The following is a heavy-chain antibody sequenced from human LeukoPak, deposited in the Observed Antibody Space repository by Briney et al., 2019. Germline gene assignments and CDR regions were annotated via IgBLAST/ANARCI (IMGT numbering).Heavy chain of an antibody. CDR2: IRYDGSNK. CDR3: AKSDTGMLYYYYMDV. J-gene: IGHJ6*03. V-gene: IGHV3-30*02. Sequence: GGSLRLSCAASGFTFSSYGMHWVRQAPGKGLEWVAFIRYDGSNKYYADSVKGRFTISRDNSKNTLYLQMNSLRAEDTAVYYCAKSDTGMLYYYYMDVWGKGTTVTVSS. CDR1: GFTFSSYG. D-gene: IGHD5-18*01.